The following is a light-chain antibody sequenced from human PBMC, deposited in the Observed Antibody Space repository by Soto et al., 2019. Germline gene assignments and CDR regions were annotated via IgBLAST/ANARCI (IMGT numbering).Light chain of an antibody. V-gene: IGKV3D-15*01. CDR3: QHFKNWPPTVT. J-gene: IGKJ3*01. CDR1: ETISSN. Sequence: EIMMTQSPATLSVSPGERVTLSCGATETISSNLAWYQQRPGQAPRLLIYGASIRATGVPARFSGSGSGSEFTLTISSLQSDDFGIYYCQHFKNWPPTVTFGPGTKVDLK. CDR2: GAS.